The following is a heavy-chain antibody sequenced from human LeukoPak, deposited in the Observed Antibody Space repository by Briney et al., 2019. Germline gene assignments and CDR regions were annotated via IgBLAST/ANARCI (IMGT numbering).Heavy chain of an antibody. Sequence: GGSLRLSCAASGFTVSSNYMSWVRQVPGKGLEWVSIIYSGGSTYDADSVRGRFTISRDNSKNTLYLQMSTLRVEDTAVYYCARVIVGAGIDYFDHWGQGTQVTVSS. D-gene: IGHD6-13*01. CDR2: IYSGGST. V-gene: IGHV3-66*01. CDR1: GFTVSSNY. J-gene: IGHJ5*02. CDR3: ARVIVGAGIDYFDH.